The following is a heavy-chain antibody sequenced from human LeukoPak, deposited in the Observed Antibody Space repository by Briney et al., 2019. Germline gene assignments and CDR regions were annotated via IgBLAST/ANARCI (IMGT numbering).Heavy chain of an antibody. CDR2: ISSSSSYI. D-gene: IGHD6-6*01. V-gene: IGHV3-21*01. CDR3: PRVSSSGPGGDFDY. J-gene: IGHJ4*02. Sequence: GGSLRHSCAASGFTYSSCSMNWVRPAPGKGVEWVSSISSSSSYIYYADSVKGRFTISRDNAKSSLYLQMNSMRAEDTAVYYCPRVSSSGPGGDFDYWGQGTLVTVSS. CDR1: GFTYSSCS.